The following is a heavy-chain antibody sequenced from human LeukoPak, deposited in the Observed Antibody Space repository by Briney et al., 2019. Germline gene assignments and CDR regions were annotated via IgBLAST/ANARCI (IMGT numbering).Heavy chain of an antibody. Sequence: SGGSLRLSCAASGFTFSSYSMNWVRQAPGKGLELVSSISSSSSYIYYADSVKGRFTISRDNAKNSLYLQMNSLRAEDTAVYYCARGDGYLYYFDYWGQGTLVTVSS. CDR1: GFTFSSYS. CDR3: ARGDGYLYYFDY. CDR2: ISSSSSYI. V-gene: IGHV3-21*01. D-gene: IGHD5-24*01. J-gene: IGHJ4*02.